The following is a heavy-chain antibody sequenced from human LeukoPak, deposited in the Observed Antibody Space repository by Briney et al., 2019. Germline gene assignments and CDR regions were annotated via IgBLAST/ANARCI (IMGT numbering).Heavy chain of an antibody. V-gene: IGHV3-7*01. D-gene: IGHD6-19*01. CDR2: IKQDGSEK. CDR1: GFTFSSYW. CDR3: ARDPVYSSGWDYFDY. Sequence: GGSLRLSCAASGFTFSSYWMSWVRQALGKGLEWVANIKQDGSEKYYVDSVKGRFTISRDNAKNSLYLQMNSLRAEDTAVYYCARDPVYSSGWDYFDYWGQGTLVTVSS. J-gene: IGHJ4*02.